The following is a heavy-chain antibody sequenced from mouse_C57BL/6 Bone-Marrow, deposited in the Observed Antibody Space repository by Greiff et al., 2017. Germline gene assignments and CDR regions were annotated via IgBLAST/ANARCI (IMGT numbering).Heavy chain of an antibody. CDR2: IHPNSGST. CDR3: AIPYYGSSYQFAY. Sequence: VQLQQPGAELVKPGASVKLSCKASGYTFTSYWMHWVKQRPGQGLEWIGMIHPNSGSTNYNEKFKSKATLTVDKSSSTAYMQLSSLTSEDSAVYYGAIPYYGSSYQFAYWGQGTLVTVSA. D-gene: IGHD1-1*01. CDR1: GYTFTSYW. V-gene: IGHV1-64*01. J-gene: IGHJ3*01.